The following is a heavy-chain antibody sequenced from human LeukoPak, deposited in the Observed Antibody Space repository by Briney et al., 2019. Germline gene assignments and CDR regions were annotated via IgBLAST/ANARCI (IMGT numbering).Heavy chain of an antibody. CDR2: INHSGST. V-gene: IGHV4-34*01. D-gene: IGHD1-26*01. J-gene: IGHJ4*02. CDR1: GASISGSSHYF. CDR3: ARNVGATKVYFDY. Sequence: PSETLSLTCTVSGASISGSSHYFWSWIRQPPGKGLEWIGEINHSGSTNYNPSLKSRVTISVDTSKNQFSLKLSSVTAAGTAVYYCARNVGATKVYFDYWGQGTLVTVSS.